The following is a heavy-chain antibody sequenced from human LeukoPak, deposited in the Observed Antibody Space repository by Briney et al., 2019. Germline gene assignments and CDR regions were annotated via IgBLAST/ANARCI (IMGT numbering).Heavy chain of an antibody. CDR3: ARDGTAAGLYFDL. CDR2: IRQDGGEK. V-gene: IGHV3-7*01. D-gene: IGHD6-13*01. J-gene: IGHJ4*02. Sequence: GGSLRLSCAASGFTFSSYGMHWVRQAPGKGLEWVASIRQDGGEKSYVDSVKGRLTISRDNTKHSLYLQMSSLRAEDTGVYYCARDGTAAGLYFDLWGQGTLVTVSS. CDR1: GFTFSSYG.